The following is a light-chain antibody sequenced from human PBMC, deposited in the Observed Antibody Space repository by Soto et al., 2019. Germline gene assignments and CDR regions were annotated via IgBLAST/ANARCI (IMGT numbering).Light chain of an antibody. V-gene: IGLV1-44*01. Sequence: VLTQPPSASGTPGQRVTISCSRSSSNIGSNSVNWYQQLPGAAPKLLIYSNNQRPSGVPDRFSGSKSGTSASLAISGLQSEDEADYYCAAWDDSLNGREVFGTGTKVTVL. CDR1: SSNIGSNS. CDR3: AAWDDSLNGREV. J-gene: IGLJ1*01. CDR2: SNN.